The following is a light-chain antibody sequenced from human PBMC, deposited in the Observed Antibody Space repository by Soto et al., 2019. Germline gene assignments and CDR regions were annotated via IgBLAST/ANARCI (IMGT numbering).Light chain of an antibody. J-gene: IGKJ4*01. Sequence: DIEMTQYPPTLPASAGDRVTITCRASQDISRWLAWYQQKPGKAPVLLIYDASTLQGGVPSSLSGTASGTEFPLTISRMPPDDSATYYCQQYNTYSSFGGGTKVDIK. CDR1: QDISRW. CDR3: QQYNTYSS. CDR2: DAS. V-gene: IGKV1-5*01.